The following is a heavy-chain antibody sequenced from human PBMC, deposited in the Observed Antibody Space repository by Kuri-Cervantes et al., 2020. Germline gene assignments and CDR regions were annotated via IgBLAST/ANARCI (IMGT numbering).Heavy chain of an antibody. CDR1: GFRFDDYG. Sequence: GGSLRLSCAASGFRFDDYGMSWVRQAPGKGLEWVSGIKWNGGSTGYVDSVKGRFTISRENAKNSMYLQMNSLRAGDTAVYYCARGNPRMNDAFDIWGQGTMVTVSS. V-gene: IGHV3-20*04. D-gene: IGHD2/OR15-2a*01. CDR3: ARGNPRMNDAFDI. CDR2: IKWNGGST. J-gene: IGHJ3*02.